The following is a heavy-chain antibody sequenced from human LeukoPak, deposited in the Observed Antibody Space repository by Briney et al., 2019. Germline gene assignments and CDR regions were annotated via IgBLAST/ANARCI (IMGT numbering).Heavy chain of an antibody. CDR1: GFTFSSYG. Sequence: GGSPRLSCAASGFTFSSYGMHWVRQAPGKGLEWVAFIRYDGSNKYYADSVKGRFTISRDNSKNTLYLQMNGLRAEDTAVYYCAKRSAAAGTPDYWGQGTLVTVSS. CDR3: AKRSAAAGTPDY. J-gene: IGHJ4*02. D-gene: IGHD6-13*01. V-gene: IGHV3-30*02. CDR2: IRYDGSNK.